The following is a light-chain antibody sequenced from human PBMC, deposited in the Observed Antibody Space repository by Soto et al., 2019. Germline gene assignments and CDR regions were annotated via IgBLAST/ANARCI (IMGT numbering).Light chain of an antibody. V-gene: IGKV3-15*01. Sequence: EIVMTQSPATLSVSPGERATLSCRASQSVSTNLAWYQQKPGQAPRLLIFGASTRATDVPARFSGSGSGTEVTLAISSLQSEDFAVYYCLQHNSWPRTFGRGTRLEV. J-gene: IGKJ1*01. CDR2: GAS. CDR1: QSVSTN. CDR3: LQHNSWPRT.